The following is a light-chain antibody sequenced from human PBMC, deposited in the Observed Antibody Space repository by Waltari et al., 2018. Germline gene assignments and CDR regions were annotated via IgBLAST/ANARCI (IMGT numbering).Light chain of an antibody. CDR2: TAS. CDR1: QGISSW. CDR3: QQLSTYPIT. V-gene: IGKV1-12*01. J-gene: IGKJ5*01. Sequence: DIQMTQSPSSVSASVGDRVAITFLASQGISSWLAWYQQKPGKAPELLIYTASTLQSGVPSRFSGSGSGTDFTLTISSLQPEDSATYSCQQLSTYPITFGQGTRVEIK.